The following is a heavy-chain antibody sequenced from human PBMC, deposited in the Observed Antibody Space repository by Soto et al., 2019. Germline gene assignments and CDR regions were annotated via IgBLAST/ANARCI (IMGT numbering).Heavy chain of an antibody. V-gene: IGHV4-34*01. CDR1: GGSFSGYY. CDR2: INHSGST. Sequence: SETLSLTCAVYGGSFSGYYWSWIRQPPGKGLEWIGEINHSGSTNYNPSLKSRVTISVDTSKNQFSLKLSSVTAADTAVYYCARGGQGSTRGNGAKNYNNDGREVWGQGTTVTVCS. D-gene: IGHD2-2*01. CDR3: ARGGQGSTRGNGAKNYNNDGREV. J-gene: IGHJ6*02.